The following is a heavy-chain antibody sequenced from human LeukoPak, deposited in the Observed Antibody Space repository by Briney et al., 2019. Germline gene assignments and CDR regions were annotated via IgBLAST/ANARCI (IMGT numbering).Heavy chain of an antibody. CDR2: ISGSRSYI. CDR3: ARDQGVYCSGGSCTAFDI. V-gene: IGHV3-21*01. Sequence: PGGSLRLSCAASGFTFSSYSMNWVRQAPGKGLEWVSSISGSRSYIYYGDSVKGRCTISRDNDKKSLYLQMNSLRAEDTAVYYCARDQGVYCSGGSCTAFDIWGQGTMVTVSS. D-gene: IGHD2-15*01. J-gene: IGHJ3*02. CDR1: GFTFSSYS.